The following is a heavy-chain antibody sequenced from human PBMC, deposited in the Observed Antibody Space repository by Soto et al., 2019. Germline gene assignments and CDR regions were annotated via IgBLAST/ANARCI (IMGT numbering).Heavy chain of an antibody. J-gene: IGHJ6*02. CDR1: GFTFSKYA. CDR2: IISGGSRV. Sequence: GGSLRLSCAASGFTFSKYALNWVRQGPGKGLEWIARIISGGSRVTYADSVEGRFTITRDNAKNMLFLEMHSLTVEDTAVYYCARERTSKGGLDVWGQGTTVTVSS. CDR3: ARERTSKGGLDV. V-gene: IGHV3-74*01.